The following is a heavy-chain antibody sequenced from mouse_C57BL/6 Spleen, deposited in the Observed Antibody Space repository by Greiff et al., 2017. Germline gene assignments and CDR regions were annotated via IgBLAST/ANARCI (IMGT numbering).Heavy chain of an antibody. Sequence: VQLQQPGAELVRPGSSVKLSCKASGYTFTSYWMDWVKQRPGQGLEWIGNIYPSDSETHYNQKFKDKATLTVDKSSSTAYMQLSSLTSEDSAVYYCARRGPGEFAYWGQGTLVTVSA. J-gene: IGHJ3*01. CDR1: GYTFTSYW. V-gene: IGHV1-61*01. CDR3: ARRGPGEFAY. CDR2: IYPSDSET.